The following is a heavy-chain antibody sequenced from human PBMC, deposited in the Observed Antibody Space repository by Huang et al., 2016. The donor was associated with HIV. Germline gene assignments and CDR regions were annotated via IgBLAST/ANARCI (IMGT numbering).Heavy chain of an antibody. CDR3: ASQHIGAAATWF. CDR1: GDFISSTNYY. D-gene: IGHD6-25*01. V-gene: IGHV4-39*01. J-gene: IGHJ4*02. CDR2: VYPSGST. Sequence: QLQLQESGPGQVKPSETLSLNCTVSGDFISSTNYYWGWIRRSTGKGLEWVGGVYPSGSTNFNPSRKIRVTLSADTSRNQFALRLNSVTAADTAVYYCASQHIGAAATWFWGRGTQVAVSS.